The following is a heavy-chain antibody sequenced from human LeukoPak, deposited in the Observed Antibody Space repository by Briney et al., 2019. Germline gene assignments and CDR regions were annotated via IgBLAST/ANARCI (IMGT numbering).Heavy chain of an antibody. D-gene: IGHD2-2*02. V-gene: IGHV3-23*01. Sequence: GGSLRLSCAASGFTFSSYAISWVRQAPGKGLEWVSAISGSGGSTYYADSVKGRFTISRDNSKNTLYLQMNSLRAEDKAVYYCAVVPAAILGYYYYGMDVWGQGTTVTVSS. CDR1: GFTFSSYA. CDR3: AVVPAAILGYYYYGMDV. J-gene: IGHJ6*02. CDR2: ISGSGGST.